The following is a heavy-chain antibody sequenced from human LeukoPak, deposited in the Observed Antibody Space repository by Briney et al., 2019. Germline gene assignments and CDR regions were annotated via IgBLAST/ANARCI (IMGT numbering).Heavy chain of an antibody. CDR3: ARHQLLGPCFKGVCSDAFDI. CDR1: GYRFTSYW. Sequence: GESLKISCKGSGYRFTSYWISWVRQMPGKGLEWMGRIDPSDSYTNYSPSFQGHLAISADKSISTAYLQWSSLKASDTAMYYCARHQLLGPCFKGVCSDAFDIWGQGTMVTVSS. J-gene: IGHJ3*02. D-gene: IGHD2-8*01. CDR2: IDPSDSYT. V-gene: IGHV5-10-1*01.